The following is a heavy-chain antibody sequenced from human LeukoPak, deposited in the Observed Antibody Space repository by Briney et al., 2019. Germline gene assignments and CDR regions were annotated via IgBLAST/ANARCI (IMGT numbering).Heavy chain of an antibody. Sequence: QSGGSLRLSCAASGFTFSSYGMHWVRQAPGKGLEWVAVISYDGSNKYYADSVKGRFTISRDNSKNTLYVQMNSLRAEDTAEYYCAFDYSNYGGFYWGQGTLVTVSS. CDR1: GFTFSSYG. D-gene: IGHD4-11*01. V-gene: IGHV3-30*03. CDR3: AFDYSNYGGFY. CDR2: ISYDGSNK. J-gene: IGHJ4*02.